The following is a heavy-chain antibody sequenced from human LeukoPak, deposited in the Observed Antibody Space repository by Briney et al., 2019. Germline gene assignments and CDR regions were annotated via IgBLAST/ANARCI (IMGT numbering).Heavy chain of an antibody. D-gene: IGHD6-13*01. CDR3: ARAPAGSSKYEY. J-gene: IGHJ4*02. V-gene: IGHV4-4*07. CDR1: GGSISSYS. CDR2: IYATGST. Sequence: SETLSLTCSVSGGSISSYSWTWIRQPAGKGLEWIGRIYATGSTNFNPSLKSRVTISVDTSKSQFSLNLSSVTAADTAVYYCARAPAGSSKYEYWGQGILVTVSS.